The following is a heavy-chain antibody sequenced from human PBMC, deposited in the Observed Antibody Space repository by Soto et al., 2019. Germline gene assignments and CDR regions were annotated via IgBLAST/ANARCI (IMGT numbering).Heavy chain of an antibody. CDR1: GGSITNNNYY. CDR2: MYNSGTT. Sequence: QVQLQESGPGLVEPSQTLSLTCTVSGGSITNNNYYWSWIRQPPGKGLEWIGHMYNSGTTYSHPSLKGRVTISGDTSKNQFSLNLSSVTAADTAVYYCARGPTSDKVDYWGQGTLVTVSS. J-gene: IGHJ4*02. CDR3: ARGPTSDKVDY. V-gene: IGHV4-30-4*01.